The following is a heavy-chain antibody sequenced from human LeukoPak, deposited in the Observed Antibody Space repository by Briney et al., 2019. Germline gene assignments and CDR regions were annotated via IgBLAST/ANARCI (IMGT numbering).Heavy chain of an antibody. CDR2: IFPIFGTA. J-gene: IGHJ6*03. CDR3: ARVGSDVVRGEYYYYMDV. CDR1: GGTFSSYA. V-gene: IGHV1-69*13. D-gene: IGHD3-10*01. Sequence: SVEVSCKASGGTFSSYAISWVRQAPAPGLEWMGGIFPIFGTANYAQKFQGRVTITADESTSTAYMELSSLRSEDTAVYYCARVGSDVVRGEYYYYMDVWGKGTTVTISS.